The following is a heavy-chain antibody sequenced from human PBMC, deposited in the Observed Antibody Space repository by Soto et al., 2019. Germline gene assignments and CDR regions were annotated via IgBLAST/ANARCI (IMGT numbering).Heavy chain of an antibody. CDR1: GFTFSSYG. Sequence: LRLSCAASGFTFSSYGMHWVRQAPGKGLEWVAVISYDGSNKYYADSVKGRFTISRDNSKNTLYLQMNSLRAEDTAVYYCAKDPGGSGSYGSYYYYGMDVWGQGTTVTVSS. CDR3: AKDPGGSGSYGSYYYYGMDV. CDR2: ISYDGSNK. D-gene: IGHD3-10*01. V-gene: IGHV3-30*18. J-gene: IGHJ6*02.